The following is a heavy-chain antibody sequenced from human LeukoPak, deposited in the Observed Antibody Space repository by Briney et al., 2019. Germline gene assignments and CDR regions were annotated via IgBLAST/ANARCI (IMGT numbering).Heavy chain of an antibody. D-gene: IGHD2-8*01. CDR2: ISLSGLT. CDR3: SRENGAFSPFGY. Sequence: SGTLSLTCGASGGSISNTNWWSWVRHPPGQGLEWIGEISLSGLTNYNPSLKSRVTVSLDKSKNHLSLNLTSVTAADTAVYYCSRENGAFSPFGYWGQGTLVTVPS. J-gene: IGHJ4*02. V-gene: IGHV4-4*02. CDR1: GGSISNTNW.